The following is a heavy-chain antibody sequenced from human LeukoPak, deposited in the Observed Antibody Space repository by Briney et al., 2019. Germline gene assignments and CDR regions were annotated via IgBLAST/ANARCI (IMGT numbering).Heavy chain of an antibody. D-gene: IGHD5-12*01. Sequence: GGSLRLSCAASGFNFSSYAMSWVRQAPGKGLEWVSAISGSGGSTYYADSVKGRFTISRDNSKNTLYLQMNSLRAEDTAVYYCAKELDGYNYLGTDYWGQGTLVTVSS. V-gene: IGHV3-23*01. CDR2: ISGSGGST. CDR1: GFNFSSYA. J-gene: IGHJ4*02. CDR3: AKELDGYNYLGTDY.